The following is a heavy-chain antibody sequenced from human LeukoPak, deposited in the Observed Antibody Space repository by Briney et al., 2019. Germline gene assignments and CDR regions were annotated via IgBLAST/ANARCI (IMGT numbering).Heavy chain of an antibody. CDR1: GFTFSSYA. Sequence: GGSLRLSCAASGFTFSSYAMSWVRQAPGKGLEWVSAISGSGGSTYYADSVKGRFTISRDNSKNTLYLQMNSLRAEDTAVYYCAEAPASYWYFDLWGRGTLVTVSS. CDR3: AEAPASYWYFDL. J-gene: IGHJ2*01. CDR2: ISGSGGST. V-gene: IGHV3-23*01.